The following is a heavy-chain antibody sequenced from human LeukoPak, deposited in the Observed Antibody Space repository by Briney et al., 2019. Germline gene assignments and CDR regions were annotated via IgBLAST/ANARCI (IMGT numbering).Heavy chain of an antibody. J-gene: IGHJ4*02. V-gene: IGHV3-48*04. D-gene: IGHD2-21*01. CDR1: GFTFSSYS. Sequence: GGSLRLSCVASGFTFSSYSMNWVRQAPGKGLEWVSYISSSSSTIYYADSVKGRFTISRDNAKNSLYLQMNSLRAEDTAVYYCAPQHIVVVREGLLDYWGQGTLVTVSS. CDR3: APQHIVVVREGLLDY. CDR2: ISSSSSTI.